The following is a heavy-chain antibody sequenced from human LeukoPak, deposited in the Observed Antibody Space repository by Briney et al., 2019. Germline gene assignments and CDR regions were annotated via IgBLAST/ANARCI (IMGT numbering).Heavy chain of an antibody. CDR3: ARGSLQFPDY. J-gene: IGHJ4*02. Sequence: GASVRVACKASGYTFTSYGISGVRQAPGQGLEWVGWMNPKSGNTVYAQKFQGRVTMTSNTSISTAYMELSSLRSEDTAVYYCARGSLQFPDYWGQGTLVTVSS. D-gene: IGHD2-15*01. V-gene: IGHV1-8*02. CDR2: MNPKSGNT. CDR1: GYTFTSYG.